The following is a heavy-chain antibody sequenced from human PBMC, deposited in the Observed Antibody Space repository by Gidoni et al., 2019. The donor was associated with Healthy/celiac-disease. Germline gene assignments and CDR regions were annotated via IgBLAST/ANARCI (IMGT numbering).Heavy chain of an antibody. D-gene: IGHD3-3*01. Sequence: QVQLVESGGGVVQPGRSLRLSCAASGFTFSSYAMHWVRQAPGKGLEWVAVISYDGSNKYYADSVKGRFTISRDNSKNTLYLQMNSLRAEDTAVYYCARDDDLRARDGADAFDIWGQGTMVTVSS. CDR2: ISYDGSNK. V-gene: IGHV3-30-3*01. J-gene: IGHJ3*02. CDR1: GFTFSSYA. CDR3: ARDDDLRARDGADAFDI.